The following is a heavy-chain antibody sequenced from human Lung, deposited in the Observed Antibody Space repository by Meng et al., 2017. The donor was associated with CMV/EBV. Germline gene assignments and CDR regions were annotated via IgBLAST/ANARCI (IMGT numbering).Heavy chain of an antibody. D-gene: IGHD6-19*01. Sequence: SXXVSCKASGFTFTSSAVQWVRQARGQRLEWIGWIVVGSGNTNYAQKFQERVTITRDMSTSTAYMELSSLRSEDTAVYYCAAEALKEQWLVYYYGMDVWGQGTXVTVSS. V-gene: IGHV1-58*01. J-gene: IGHJ6*02. CDR2: IVVGSGNT. CDR3: AAEALKEQWLVYYYGMDV. CDR1: GFTFTSSA.